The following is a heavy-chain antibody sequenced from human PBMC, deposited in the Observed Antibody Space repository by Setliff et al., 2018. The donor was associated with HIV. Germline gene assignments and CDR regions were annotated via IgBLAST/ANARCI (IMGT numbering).Heavy chain of an antibody. CDR2: IYWDDDK. Sequence: GSGPTLVNPTQTLALTCTFSNFSLTTIGVGVGWIRQPPGKALEWLALIYWDDDKRYSPSLKTRLTITKHSSQNQVVLIMTDAATVDTATYFCSYIYRYGDTYRDYGGPGVAVTVS. CDR1: NFSLTTIGVG. CDR3: SYIYRYGDTYRDY. J-gene: IGHJ4*02. D-gene: IGHD2-21*02. V-gene: IGHV2-5*02.